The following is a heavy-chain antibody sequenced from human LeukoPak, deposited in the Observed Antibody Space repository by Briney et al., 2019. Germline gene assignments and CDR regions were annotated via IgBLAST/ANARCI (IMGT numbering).Heavy chain of an antibody. V-gene: IGHV3-48*03. CDR3: ARARPNDY. J-gene: IGHJ4*02. Sequence: GGSLRLSCAASGFTFSSYEMNWVRQAPGKGLEWVSYIGSSGSTIYYADSVKGRFTISRDNAKNSLYLQMYSLRAEDTAVYYCARARPNDYWGQGTLVTVS. CDR2: IGSSGSTI. CDR1: GFTFSSYE.